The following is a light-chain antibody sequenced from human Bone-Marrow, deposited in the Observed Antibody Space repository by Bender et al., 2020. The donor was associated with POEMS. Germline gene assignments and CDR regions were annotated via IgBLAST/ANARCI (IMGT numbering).Light chain of an antibody. J-gene: IGLJ3*02. CDR3: SSRAGSNRWV. V-gene: IGLV2-14*03. CDR1: NSDVGAYDF. CDR2: DVF. Sequence: QSALSQPASVSASPGQSITISCTGTNSDVGAYDFVSWYQQHPGKAPKLMIFDVFKRPSGVSNRFSGSKSGNTASLTISGLQAEDEADYFCSSRAGSNRWVFGGGTTVTVL.